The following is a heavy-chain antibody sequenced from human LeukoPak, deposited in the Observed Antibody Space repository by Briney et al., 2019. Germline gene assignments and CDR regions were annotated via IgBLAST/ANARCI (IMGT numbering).Heavy chain of an antibody. D-gene: IGHD1-26*01. CDR1: GYTFTGYY. Sequence: ASVKVSCKASGYTFTGYYIHWVRQAPGQGLEWMGWINPNSGYTNYAQKFQGRVTMTRDTSISTAYMELNTLRSDDTAVYYCARDIPGKDDYWGQGTLVTVSS. CDR2: INPNSGYT. CDR3: ARDIPGKDDY. V-gene: IGHV1-2*02. J-gene: IGHJ4*02.